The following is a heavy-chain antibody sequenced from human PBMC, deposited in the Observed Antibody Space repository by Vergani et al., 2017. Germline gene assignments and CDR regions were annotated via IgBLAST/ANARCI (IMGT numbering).Heavy chain of an antibody. D-gene: IGHD1-26*01. CDR1: GGSISSGGYS. CDR2: IYHSGST. Sequence: QVQLQESGSGLVKPSQTLSLTCAVSGGSISSGGYSWSWIRQPPGKGLEWIGYIYHSGSTYYNPSLKSRVTISVDRSKNQFSLKLSSVTAADTAVYYCAREGLYSGSLWGQGTLVTVSS. V-gene: IGHV4-30-2*01. J-gene: IGHJ4*02. CDR3: AREGLYSGSL.